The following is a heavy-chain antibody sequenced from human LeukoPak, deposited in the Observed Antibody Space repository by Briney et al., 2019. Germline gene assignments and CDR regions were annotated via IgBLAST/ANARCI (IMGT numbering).Heavy chain of an antibody. CDR3: ARDEAYCGGDCYSGFDY. J-gene: IGHJ4*02. CDR2: INHSGST. V-gene: IGHV4-34*01. CDR1: GGSFSGYY. D-gene: IGHD2-21*02. Sequence: SETLSLTCAVYGGSFSGYYWSWIRQPPGKGLEWIGEINHSGSTNYNPYLKSRATISVDTSKNQFSLKLSSVTAADTAVYYCARDEAYCGGDCYSGFDYWGQGTLVTVSS.